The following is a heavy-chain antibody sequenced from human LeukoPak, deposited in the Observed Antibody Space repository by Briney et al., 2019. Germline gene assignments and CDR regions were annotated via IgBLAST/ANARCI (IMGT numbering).Heavy chain of an antibody. D-gene: IGHD5-18*01. Sequence: GGSLRLSCAASGFIVGHNYMSWFRQAPGKGLEWVSIIYSGGVYSDGTTHYADSVKGRFTISRDSSKNTLYLQMNSLRAEDTAVYYCARRELLGYGYGLGAFNVWGQGTMVTVSS. V-gene: IGHV3-66*04. CDR2: IYSGGVYSDGTT. J-gene: IGHJ3*01. CDR3: ARRELLGYGYGLGAFNV. CDR1: GFIVGHNY.